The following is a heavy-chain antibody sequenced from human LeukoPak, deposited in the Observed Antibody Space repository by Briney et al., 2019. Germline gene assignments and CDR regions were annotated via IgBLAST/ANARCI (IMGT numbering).Heavy chain of an antibody. CDR3: AKGGRQGNYYNYYYMDV. Sequence: PGGSLRLSCTASGFTFSTYGMSWVRQAPGKGLEWVSTISGGGGSSYYADSVKGRFTISRDNSKNTLYLQMGSLRADDTAVYYCAKGGRQGNYYNYYYMDVWGKGTTVTVSS. D-gene: IGHD4-23*01. CDR2: ISGGGGSS. CDR1: GFTFSTYG. J-gene: IGHJ6*03. V-gene: IGHV3-23*01.